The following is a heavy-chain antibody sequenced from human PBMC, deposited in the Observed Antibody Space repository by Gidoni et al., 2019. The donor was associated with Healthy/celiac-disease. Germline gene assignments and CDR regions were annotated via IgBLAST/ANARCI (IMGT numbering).Heavy chain of an antibody. CDR1: RFNFSSYA. CDR2: ISGSGGST. V-gene: IGHV3-23*01. CDR3: AKDLDSLYGAADY. J-gene: IGHJ4*02. D-gene: IGHD4-17*01. Sequence: EVQLLESGGGLVQPGGSLRLHWAASRFNFSSYALRWVRQAPGKGLGWVSAISGSGGSTYYADSVTGRFTISRDNSNHTLDLQMNSLRAEDTAVYYCAKDLDSLYGAADYWGQGTLVTFSS.